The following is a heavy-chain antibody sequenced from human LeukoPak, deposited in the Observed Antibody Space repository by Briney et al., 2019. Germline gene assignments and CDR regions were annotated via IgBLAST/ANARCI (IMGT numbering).Heavy chain of an antibody. CDR1: GFTFSGSA. D-gene: IGHD2-21*02. Sequence: GGSLRLSCAPSGFTFSGSAMRWVRQASRKGLEWVGRIRSKANSYATAYAASVKGRFTISRDDSKNTAYLQMNSPKTEDTAVYYCTRRAVTGDYWGQGTLVTVSS. CDR3: TRRAVTGDY. CDR2: IRSKANSYAT. J-gene: IGHJ4*02. V-gene: IGHV3-73*01.